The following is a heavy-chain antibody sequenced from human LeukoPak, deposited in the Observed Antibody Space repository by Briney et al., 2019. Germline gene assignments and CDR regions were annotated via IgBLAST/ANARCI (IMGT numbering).Heavy chain of an antibody. CDR2: IYYSGST. CDR1: GGSISSSSYY. Sequence: PSETLCLTCTVSGGSISSSSYYWGWIRQPPGKGLEWIGSIYYSGSTYYNPSLKSRVTISVHTSKNQFSLKLSSVTAADTAVYYCARPGNPQTSEDYFDYWGQGTLVTVSS. CDR3: ARPGNPQTSEDYFDY. J-gene: IGHJ4*02. V-gene: IGHV4-39*01.